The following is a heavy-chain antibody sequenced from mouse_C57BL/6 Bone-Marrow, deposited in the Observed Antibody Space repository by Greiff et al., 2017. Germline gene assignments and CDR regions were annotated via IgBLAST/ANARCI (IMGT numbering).Heavy chain of an antibody. Sequence: QVQLQQPGAELVMPGASVKLSCKASGYTFTSYWMHWVKQRPGQGLEWIGEIDPSDSYTNYNQKFKGKSTLTVDKSSSTADMQLSSLTSEDSAVYYCAGGVYYFDYWGQGTTLTVSS. J-gene: IGHJ2*01. CDR1: GYTFTSYW. V-gene: IGHV1-69*01. CDR2: IDPSDSYT. CDR3: AGGVYYFDY.